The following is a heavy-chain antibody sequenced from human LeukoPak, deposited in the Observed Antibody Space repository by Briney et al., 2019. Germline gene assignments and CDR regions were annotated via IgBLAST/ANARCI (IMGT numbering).Heavy chain of an antibody. V-gene: IGHV4-38-2*02. CDR3: ASDWDDVFDI. D-gene: IGHD1-26*01. Sequence: SETLSLTCTVSGYSISSGYYWGWIRQPPGKGLEWIGSGSTYYNPSLKSRVTISVDTSKNQFSLKLSSVTAADTAIYYCASDWDDVFDIWGQGTMVTVSS. J-gene: IGHJ3*02. CDR2: SGST. CDR1: GYSISSGYY.